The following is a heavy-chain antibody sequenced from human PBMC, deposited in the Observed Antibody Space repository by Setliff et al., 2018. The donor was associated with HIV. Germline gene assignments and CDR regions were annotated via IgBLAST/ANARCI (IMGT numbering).Heavy chain of an antibody. CDR3: ARHGTWNSQRFHFDY. V-gene: IGHV4-4*09. D-gene: IGHD1-7*01. CDR1: GGSISGYH. J-gene: IGHJ4*02. Sequence: SETLSLTCTVSGGSISGYHWNWLRQTPGKGLEWIGSIYSTDTTNHNPSLESRVTISVDKSKNQFSLKLNSVTAADTAVYYCARHGTWNSQRFHFDYWGQGTPVTVSS. CDR2: IYSTDTT.